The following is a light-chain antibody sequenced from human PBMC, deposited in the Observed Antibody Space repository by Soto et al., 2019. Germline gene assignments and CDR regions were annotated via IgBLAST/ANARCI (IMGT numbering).Light chain of an antibody. Sequence: QSVLTQPASVSGSPGQSITISCTGTSSDVGGYKFVSWYQQHPGKAPKLMIYEVNNRPSGVSNRFSGSKSGNTASLTISGLQTEDEADYYCSSYTISATWVFGGGTKLTVL. CDR1: SSDVGGYKF. CDR3: SSYTISATWV. CDR2: EVN. V-gene: IGLV2-14*01. J-gene: IGLJ3*02.